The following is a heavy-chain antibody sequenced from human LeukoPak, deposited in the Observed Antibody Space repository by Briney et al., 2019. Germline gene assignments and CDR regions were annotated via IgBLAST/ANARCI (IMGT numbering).Heavy chain of an antibody. J-gene: IGHJ4*02. CDR2: IYYSGST. D-gene: IGHD3-22*01. CDR3: ARGEYYYDSSGKEHDY. CDR1: GGSISSSSYY. V-gene: IGHV4-39*01. Sequence: SETLSLTCTVSGGSISSSSYYWGWIRQPPGKGLEWIGSIYYSGSTYYNPSLKSRVTISVDTSKNQFSLKLSSVTAADTAVYYCARGEYYYDSSGKEHDYWGQGTLVTVSS.